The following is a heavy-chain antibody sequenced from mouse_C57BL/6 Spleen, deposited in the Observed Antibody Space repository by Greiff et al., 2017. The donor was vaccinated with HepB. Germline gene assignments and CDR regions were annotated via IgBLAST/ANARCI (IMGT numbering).Heavy chain of an antibody. CDR2: INPNNGGT. Sequence: EVKLQESGPELVKPGASVKIPCKASGYTFTDYNMDWVKQSHGKSLEWIGDINPNNGGTIYNQKFKGKATLTVDKSSSTAYMELRSLTSEDTAVYYCARRDYYGSSFHYYAMDYWGQGTSVTVSS. CDR3: ARRDYYGSSFHYYAMDY. J-gene: IGHJ4*01. CDR1: GYTFTDYN. V-gene: IGHV1-18*01. D-gene: IGHD1-1*01.